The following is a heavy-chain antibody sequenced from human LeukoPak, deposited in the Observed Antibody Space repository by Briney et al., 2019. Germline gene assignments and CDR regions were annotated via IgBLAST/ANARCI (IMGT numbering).Heavy chain of an antibody. CDR1: GYTFTTYG. Sequence: GASVKVSCKASGYTFTTYGYCWVRHAHPQRLERIGWSCPYNGNTDYAKKFQSRVTMTTDASTTTAYMELRSLISDDTAVYYCARADPTNSGDEYFDYWGQGTLITVSS. D-gene: IGHD6-25*01. CDR2: SCPYNGNT. CDR3: ARADPTNSGDEYFDY. V-gene: IGHV1-18*01. J-gene: IGHJ4*02.